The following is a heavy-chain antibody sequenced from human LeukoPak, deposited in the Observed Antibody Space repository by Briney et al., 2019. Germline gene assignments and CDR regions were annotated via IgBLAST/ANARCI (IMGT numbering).Heavy chain of an antibody. CDR2: INPNSGGT. CDR1: GGTFSSYA. J-gene: IGHJ5*02. D-gene: IGHD3-22*01. V-gene: IGHV1-2*02. Sequence: ASVKVSCKASGGTFSSYAISWVRQAPGQGLEWMGWINPNSGGTNYAQKFQGRVTMTRDTPISTAYMELSRLRSDDTAVYYCARVFDYYDSSGYYDDPWGQGTLVTVS. CDR3: ARVFDYYDSSGYYDDP.